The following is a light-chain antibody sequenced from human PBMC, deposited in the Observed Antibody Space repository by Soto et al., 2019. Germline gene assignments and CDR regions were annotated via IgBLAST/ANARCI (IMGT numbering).Light chain of an antibody. V-gene: IGKV3-20*01. CDR1: HTISSSY. Sequence: EIVLTQSPGTLRLSPGDSATLSCRASHTISSSYLTWYQQRPGQPPRLLIYRAARRATGIPDRSSASGSGIDFTLTISRLEPEDFGVYYCQQYGSSPTYTFGQGTKLEIK. CDR3: QQYGSSPTYT. CDR2: RAA. J-gene: IGKJ2*01.